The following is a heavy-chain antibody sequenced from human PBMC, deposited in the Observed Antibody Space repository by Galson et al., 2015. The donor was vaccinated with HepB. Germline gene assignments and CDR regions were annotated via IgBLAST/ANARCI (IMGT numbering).Heavy chain of an antibody. CDR2: ISYDGRSK. Sequence: SLRLSCAASGFSFSSHGMHWVRQAPGKGLEWVTVISYDGRSKYYAESVKGRFTTSRDNSQNTLYLQMSSLRPEDTAVYYCAKDGCGGDCHQFHHWGQGTLVTVTS. CDR3: AKDGCGGDCHQFHH. V-gene: IGHV3-30*18. J-gene: IGHJ1*01. D-gene: IGHD2-21*02. CDR1: GFSFSSHG.